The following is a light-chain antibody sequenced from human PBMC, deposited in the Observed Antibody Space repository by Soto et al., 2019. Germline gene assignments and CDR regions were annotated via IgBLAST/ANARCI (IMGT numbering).Light chain of an antibody. J-gene: IGKJ2*01. V-gene: IGKV1-12*01. CDR1: QGISNY. CDR3: QQANSFPYT. CDR2: TTS. Sequence: DVQMTQSPSAVSASVGDRVNITCRASQGISNYLAWFQQKPGKVPKRLIYTTSTLQSGVPSRFSGSGSGTDFTLTINSLQPEDFATYYCQQANSFPYTFGQGTKVEIK.